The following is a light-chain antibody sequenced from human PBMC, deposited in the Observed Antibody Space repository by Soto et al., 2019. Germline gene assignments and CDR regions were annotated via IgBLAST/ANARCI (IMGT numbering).Light chain of an antibody. CDR1: QSINNRY. CDR3: QQFGSSPGFT. J-gene: IGKJ3*01. Sequence: EIVLTQSPGTLSLSPGERATLSCRASQSINNRYLAWYQQKPGQAPRLLIYASSSRATVIPDSVSGRGSGTDFPLTTSRLEPEDFAVSYCQQFGSSPGFTFGPGTKVDIK. V-gene: IGKV3-20*01. CDR2: ASS.